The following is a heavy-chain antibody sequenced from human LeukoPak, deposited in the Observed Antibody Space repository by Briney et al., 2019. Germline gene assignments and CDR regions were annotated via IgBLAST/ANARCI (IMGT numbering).Heavy chain of an antibody. CDR1: GFTFSSYW. V-gene: IGHV3-7*01. CDR3: ATRSSYSSGWYAGHFDL. J-gene: IGHJ2*01. D-gene: IGHD6-19*01. Sequence: PGGSLRLSCAASGFTFSSYWMSWVRQAPGKGLEWVANIKQDGSEKYYVDSVKGRFTISRDNAKNSLYLQMNSLRAEDTAVYYCATRSSYSSGWYAGHFDLWGRGTLVTVSS. CDR2: IKQDGSEK.